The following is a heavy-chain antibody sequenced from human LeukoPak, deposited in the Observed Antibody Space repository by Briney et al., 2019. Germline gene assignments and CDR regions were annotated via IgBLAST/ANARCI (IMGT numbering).Heavy chain of an antibody. J-gene: IGHJ5*01. CDR2: IKQDGSEK. V-gene: IGHV3-7*01. D-gene: IGHD6-19*01. Sequence: GGSLRLSCAASGFIFTNYWMNWVRQAPGKGLEWVANIKQDGSEKYYVDSVKGRFTISRDNADNSLYLQMNSLRAEDTAMYYCAKGMSVAANWFDSWGQGTLVTVSS. CDR1: GFIFTNYW. CDR3: AKGMSVAANWFDS.